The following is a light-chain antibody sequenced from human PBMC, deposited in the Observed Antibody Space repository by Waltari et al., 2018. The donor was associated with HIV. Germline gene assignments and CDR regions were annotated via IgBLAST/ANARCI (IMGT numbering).Light chain of an antibody. CDR1: ESVNSD. Sequence: EIVMTQSPVTLSASPGERVTLSCRASESVNSDIAWYQQKPGQAPRLLIHGASTRATGIPPRFSGSGSETQFTLTISSLQSEDCAVYYCQQYNNWPPAWTFGRGTRVEI. V-gene: IGKV3-15*01. J-gene: IGKJ1*01. CDR3: QQYNNWPPAWT. CDR2: GAS.